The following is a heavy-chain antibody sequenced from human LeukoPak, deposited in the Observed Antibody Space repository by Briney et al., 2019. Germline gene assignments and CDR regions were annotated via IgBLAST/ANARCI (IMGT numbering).Heavy chain of an antibody. CDR3: AKSFVVTRPAAGIDY. Sequence: GGSLRLSCAASGFTFSSYGMHWVRQAPGKGLEWVAFIRYDGSNKYYADSVKGRFTISRDNSKNTLYLQMNSLRAEDTAVYYCAKSFVVTRPAAGIDYWGQGTLVTVSS. V-gene: IGHV3-30*02. D-gene: IGHD1-14*01. J-gene: IGHJ4*02. CDR2: IRYDGSNK. CDR1: GFTFSSYG.